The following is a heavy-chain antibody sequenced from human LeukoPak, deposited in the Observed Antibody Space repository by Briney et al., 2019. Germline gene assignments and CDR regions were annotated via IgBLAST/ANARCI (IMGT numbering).Heavy chain of an antibody. Sequence: PGGSLRLSCAASGFTFSSYAMSWVRQAPGKGLEWVSAISGSGGSTYYADSVKGWFTISRDNSKNTLYLQMNSLRAEDTAVYYCAKDAWYDSSGQSFDYWGQGSLVTVSS. CDR1: GFTFSSYA. V-gene: IGHV3-23*01. CDR2: ISGSGGST. CDR3: AKDAWYDSSGQSFDY. J-gene: IGHJ4*02. D-gene: IGHD3-22*01.